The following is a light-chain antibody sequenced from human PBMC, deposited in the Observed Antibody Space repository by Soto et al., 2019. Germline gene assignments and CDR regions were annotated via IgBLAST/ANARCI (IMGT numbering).Light chain of an antibody. Sequence: IVLTQSPATLSLSPGERATLSCRASQSVSSYLAWYQQKPGQAPRLLIYDASNRATGIPARFSGSGSGTDFTLTISSLEPEDFAVYYCQQCGSSSTFGQGTRLEIK. J-gene: IGKJ5*01. CDR3: QQCGSSST. CDR1: QSVSSY. CDR2: DAS. V-gene: IGKV3-11*01.